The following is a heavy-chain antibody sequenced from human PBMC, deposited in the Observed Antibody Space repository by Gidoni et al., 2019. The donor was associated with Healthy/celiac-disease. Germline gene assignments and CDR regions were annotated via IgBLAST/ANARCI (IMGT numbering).Heavy chain of an antibody. J-gene: IGHJ5*02. CDR1: GYSFTSYW. D-gene: IGHD2-15*01. CDR3: ARGSNFGILAAATHAHNNWFDP. Sequence: EVQLVQSAAEVKKPGESLKISCKGSGYSFTSYWIGWVRQMTGKGLEWMGIIYPGDSDTRYSPSFQGQVTISADKSISTAYLQWSSLKASDTAMYYCARGSNFGILAAATHAHNNWFDPWGQGTLVTVSS. V-gene: IGHV5-51*01. CDR2: IYPGDSDT.